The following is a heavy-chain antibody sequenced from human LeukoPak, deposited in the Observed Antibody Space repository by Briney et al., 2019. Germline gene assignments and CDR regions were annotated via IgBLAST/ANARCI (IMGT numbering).Heavy chain of an antibody. J-gene: IGHJ4*02. V-gene: IGHV4-34*01. CDR1: GGSFSGYY. D-gene: IGHD1-26*01. CDR2: INHSGST. Sequence: SETLSLTCAVYGGSFSGYYWSWIRQPPGKGLEWIGEINHSGSTNYNPSLKSRVTISVDTSKNQFSLKLSSVTAADTAVYYCARRISGSYHHYFDYWGQGTLVTVSS. CDR3: ARRISGSYHHYFDY.